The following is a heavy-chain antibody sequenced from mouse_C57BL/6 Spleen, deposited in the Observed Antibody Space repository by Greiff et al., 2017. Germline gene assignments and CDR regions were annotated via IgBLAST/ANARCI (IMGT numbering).Heavy chain of an antibody. J-gene: IGHJ2*01. CDR2: ISNLAYSI. CDR1: GFTFSDYG. CDR3: ARQGGYCSSFDC. V-gene: IGHV5-15*01. Sequence: EVKLVESGGGLVQPGGSLKLSCAASGFTFSDYGMAWVRQAPRKGPEWVAFISNLAYSIYYADTVTGRFTISRENAKNTLYLEMSSLRSEDTAMYYCARQGGYCSSFDCWGQGTTLTVSS. D-gene: IGHD1-1*01.